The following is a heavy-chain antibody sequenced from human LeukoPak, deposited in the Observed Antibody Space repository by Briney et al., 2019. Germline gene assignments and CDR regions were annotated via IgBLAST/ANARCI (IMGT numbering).Heavy chain of an antibody. CDR1: GYSISSGYY. V-gene: IGHV3-11*04. CDR2: ISSSSSTI. J-gene: IGHJ2*01. CDR3: ARDLVWLQFDWYFDL. D-gene: IGHD5-24*01. Sequence: LSLTCTVSGYSISSGYYWGWIRQPPGKGLEWVSYISSSSSTIYYADSVKGRFTISRDNAKNSLYLQMNSLRAEDTAVYYCARDLVWLQFDWYFDLWGRGTLVTVSS.